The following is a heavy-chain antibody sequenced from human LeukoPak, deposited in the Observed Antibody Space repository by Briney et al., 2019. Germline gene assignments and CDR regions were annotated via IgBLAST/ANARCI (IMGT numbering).Heavy chain of an antibody. J-gene: IGHJ5*01. CDR1: AASFISGSHH. Sequence: SGTLSLTCTVSAASFISGSHHWGWIRQSPGKGLEWIGTVYYGRTTYYNPSLDGRVTISLDTSANHFSLQLNSVTAADTAVYYCVRHDGRGGATMGAFDSWGQGSLVTVSS. D-gene: IGHD5-12*01. CDR2: VYYGRTT. CDR3: VRHDGRGGATMGAFDS. V-gene: IGHV4-39*01.